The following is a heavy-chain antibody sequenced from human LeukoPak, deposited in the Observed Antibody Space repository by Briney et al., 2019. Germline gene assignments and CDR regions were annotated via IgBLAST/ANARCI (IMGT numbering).Heavy chain of an antibody. CDR1: GFTVGSRRR. CDR2: LLSGDNK. V-gene: IGHV3-53*01. Sequence: PGGSLRLSCAASGFTVGSRRRMSWVRQAPGKGLEWVSTLLSGDNKNYADSVKGRFTISRDNSKNTLDLQMNGLRVEDTAVYYCAREGYDNDYEAWGQGILVTVSS. D-gene: IGHD3-22*01. CDR3: AREGYDNDYEA. J-gene: IGHJ5*02.